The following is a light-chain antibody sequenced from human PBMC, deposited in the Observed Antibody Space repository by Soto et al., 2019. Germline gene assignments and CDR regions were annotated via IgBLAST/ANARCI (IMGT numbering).Light chain of an antibody. CDR2: AAS. CDR3: QQSYSTPFT. V-gene: IGKV1-39*01. J-gene: IGKJ3*01. Sequence: DIQMTQSPSSLSASVGDRVTITCRASQSISSYLNWYQQKPGKAPKLLIYAASSLQSGVPSRFSGSGSGTDFTLTISSPQPQDFVTYYCQQSYSTPFTFGHGTKVDIK. CDR1: QSISSY.